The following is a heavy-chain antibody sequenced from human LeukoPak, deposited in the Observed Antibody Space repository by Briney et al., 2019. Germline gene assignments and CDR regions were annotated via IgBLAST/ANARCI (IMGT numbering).Heavy chain of an antibody. D-gene: IGHD6-19*01. CDR1: GYTFTSYG. Sequence: GASVKVSCKASGYTFTSYGISWVRQAPGQGLEWMGWISAYNGNTNYAQKLQGRVTMTTDTSTSTAYMELRSLRSDDTAVYYCARSNQDGGWTYYFDYWGQGTLVTVSS. CDR2: ISAYNGNT. CDR3: ARSNQDGGWTYYFDY. J-gene: IGHJ4*02. V-gene: IGHV1-18*01.